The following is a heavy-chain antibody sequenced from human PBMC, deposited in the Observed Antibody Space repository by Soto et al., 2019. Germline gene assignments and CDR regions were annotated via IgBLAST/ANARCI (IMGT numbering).Heavy chain of an antibody. D-gene: IGHD3-10*01. CDR2: ISGSAGST. CDR1: GFTFSSYA. V-gene: IGHV3-23*01. CDR3: AKDRYYYGSGSSPDY. Sequence: PGGSLRLSCAASGFTFSSYAMSWVRQAPGKGLEWVSSISGSAGSTYYADSVKGRFTISRDNSKNTLYLQVTNLRAEDTALYYCAKDRYYYGSGSSPDYWGQGTLVTVSS. J-gene: IGHJ4*02.